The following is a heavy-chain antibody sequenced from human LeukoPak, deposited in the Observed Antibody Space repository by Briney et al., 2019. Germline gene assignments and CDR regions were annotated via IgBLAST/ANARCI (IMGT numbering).Heavy chain of an antibody. CDR2: IYYSGST. J-gene: IGHJ2*01. CDR3: ARGLGYDFWSGYPPSL. Sequence: SSETLSLTCTVSGGSISDAAYYWSWIRQHPGEGLKWIGYIYYSGSTSYNPSLKSRVTISVDTSKNQFSLKLTSVTAADTAVYYCARGLGYDFWSGYPPSLWGRGTLVTVSS. CDR1: GGSISDAAYY. D-gene: IGHD3-3*01. V-gene: IGHV4-31*03.